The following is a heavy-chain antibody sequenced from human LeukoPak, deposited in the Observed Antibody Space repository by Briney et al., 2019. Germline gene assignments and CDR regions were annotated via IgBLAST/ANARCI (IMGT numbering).Heavy chain of an antibody. V-gene: IGHV1-2*02. J-gene: IGHJ4*02. CDR2: INPNSGGT. Sequence: VASVKVSCKASGYTFAGYYMHWVRQAPGQGLEWMGWINPNSGGTNYAQKFQGRVTMTRHTSISTAYMELSRLRSDDTAVYYCARVRRGTIFGVVSLDYWGQGTLVTVSS. CDR3: ARVRRGTIFGVVSLDY. CDR1: GYTFAGYY. D-gene: IGHD3-3*01.